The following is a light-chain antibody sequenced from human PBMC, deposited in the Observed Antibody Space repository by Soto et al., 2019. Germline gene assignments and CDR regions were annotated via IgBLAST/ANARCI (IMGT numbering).Light chain of an antibody. CDR1: QSISNY. CDR3: QQSYSSPLT. Sequence: DIQMTQSPSSLSASVGDRVIITCRTSQSISNYLNWYQQNPGKAPKLLIYLASTLQSVVPSRFSGSGSGTDFTLTISSLQPEDFATYYCQQSYSSPLTFGGGTQVEI. CDR2: LAS. V-gene: IGKV1-39*01. J-gene: IGKJ4*01.